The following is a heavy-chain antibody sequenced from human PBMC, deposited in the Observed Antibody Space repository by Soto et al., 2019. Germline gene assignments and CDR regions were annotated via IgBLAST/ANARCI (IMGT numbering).Heavy chain of an antibody. D-gene: IGHD6-19*01. CDR3: ARVSGWYHLDY. Sequence: QVQLVQSGAEEKKPGASVKVSCKASGYTFTSYAMHWVRQAPGQRLEWMGWINGGNGNTKYSQKFQGRVTITRDTSASTASMELSSLRSEDSAVYYCARVSGWYHLDYWGQGTLVTVSS. J-gene: IGHJ4*02. V-gene: IGHV1-3*05. CDR1: GYTFTSYA. CDR2: INGGNGNT.